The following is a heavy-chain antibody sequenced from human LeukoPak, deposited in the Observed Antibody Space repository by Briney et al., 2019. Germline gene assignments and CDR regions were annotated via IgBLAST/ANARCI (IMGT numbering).Heavy chain of an antibody. CDR3: AKGSYFGSGRYYFDY. J-gene: IGHJ4*02. CDR2: ISGNGGST. D-gene: IGHD3-10*01. CDR1: GSTFSAYA. Sequence: GGSLRLSCAASGSTFSAYAMSWVRQAPGKGLEWVSAISGNGGSTYYADSVKGRFTISRDNSKNTLYLQMNSLRAEDTAVYYCAKGSYFGSGRYYFDYWGQGTLVTVSS. V-gene: IGHV3-23*01.